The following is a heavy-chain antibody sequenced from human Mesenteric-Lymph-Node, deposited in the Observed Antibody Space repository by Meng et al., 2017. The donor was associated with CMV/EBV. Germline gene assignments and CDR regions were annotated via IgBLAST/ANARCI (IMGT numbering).Heavy chain of an antibody. D-gene: IGHD1-14*01. J-gene: IGHJ4*02. CDR3: ARDPGGHFDY. CDR2: ISSSSNYI. CDR1: GFTFSNYN. V-gene: IGHV3-21*01. Sequence: GGSLKISCAASGFTFSNYNMNWVRQAPGKGLEWVSSISSSSNYIDYADSVKGRFTFSRDNAKNSLYLQMNSLRAEDTAVYYCARDPGGHFDYWGQGTLVTVSS.